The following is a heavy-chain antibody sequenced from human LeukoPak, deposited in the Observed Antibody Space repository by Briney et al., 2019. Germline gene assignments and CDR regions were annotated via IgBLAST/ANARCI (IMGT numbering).Heavy chain of an antibody. CDR3: ARDPENSDLGYWYFDL. CDR1: GYTFTGHY. J-gene: IGHJ2*01. V-gene: IGHV1-2*02. Sequence: ASVKVSCKASGYTFTGHYMHWVRQAPGQGLEWMGWINPNSGGTNYAQKFQGRVTMTRDTSISTAYMELNRLRSDDTAMYYRARDPENSDLGYWYFDLWGRGTLVTVSS. CDR2: INPNSGGT. D-gene: IGHD4-11*01.